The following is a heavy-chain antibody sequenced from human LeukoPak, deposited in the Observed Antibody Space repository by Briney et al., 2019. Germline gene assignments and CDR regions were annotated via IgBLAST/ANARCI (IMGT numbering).Heavy chain of an antibody. CDR3: ARGRVASNYAWRAFDI. Sequence: GASVKVSCKASGYTFTGYYMHWVRQAPGLGLEWMGWINPNSGGTNYAQKFQGRVTMTRDTSISTAYMELSRLRSDDTAVYYCARGRVASNYAWRAFDIWGQGTMVTVSS. J-gene: IGHJ3*02. V-gene: IGHV1-2*02. CDR2: INPNSGGT. CDR1: GYTFTGYY. D-gene: IGHD4-11*01.